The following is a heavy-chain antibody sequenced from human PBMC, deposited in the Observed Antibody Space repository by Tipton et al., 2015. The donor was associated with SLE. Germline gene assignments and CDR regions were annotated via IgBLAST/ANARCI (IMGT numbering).Heavy chain of an antibody. CDR1: GGSISSSSYY. Sequence: TLSLTCTVSGGSISSSSYYWGWIRQPPGKGLEWIGSIYYSGSTYYNPSLKSRVTISVDTSKNQFSLKLSSVTAADTAVYYCARTTSGAFDIWGQGTMVTAAS. D-gene: IGHD4-17*01. CDR2: IYYSGST. V-gene: IGHV4-39*01. J-gene: IGHJ3*02. CDR3: ARTTSGAFDI.